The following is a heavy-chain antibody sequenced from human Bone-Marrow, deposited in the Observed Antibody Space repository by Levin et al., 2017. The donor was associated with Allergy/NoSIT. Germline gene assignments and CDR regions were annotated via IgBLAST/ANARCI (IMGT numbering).Heavy chain of an antibody. J-gene: IGHJ5*02. CDR3: ARDTLRSWAYNWFDP. Sequence: SETLSLTCTVSGGSISRDYYYWTWIRQPAGKGLEWIGRIYTSGTTDYNPSLQSRVSISIDTSKHQFFLTLNSVTAADTAVYYCARDTLRSWAYNWFDPWGRGTLVTVSS. D-gene: IGHD6-13*01. CDR2: IYTSGTT. V-gene: IGHV4-61*02. CDR1: GGSISRDYYY.